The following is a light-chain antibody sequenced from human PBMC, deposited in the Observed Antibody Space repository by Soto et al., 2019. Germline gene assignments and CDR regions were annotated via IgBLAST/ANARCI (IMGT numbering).Light chain of an antibody. CDR1: NTDIGGHKY. CDR2: EVS. V-gene: IGLV2-8*01. Sequence: QSVLTQPPSASGSPGQSVTISCTGTNTDIGGHKYVSWYQHHPGKAPKLLISEVSERPSGVPDRFSGSKSANAVSLTVSGLQADDEAMYYCSSYTGTNNFVLFGGGTKLTVL. J-gene: IGLJ2*01. CDR3: SSYTGTNNFVL.